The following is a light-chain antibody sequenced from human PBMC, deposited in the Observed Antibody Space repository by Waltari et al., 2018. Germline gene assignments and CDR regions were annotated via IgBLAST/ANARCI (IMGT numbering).Light chain of an antibody. J-gene: IGLJ2*01. CDR2: RDF. V-gene: IGLV10-54*01. CDR1: SNNVGHQR. CDR3: SAWDSSVSAVV. Sequence: QAGLTQPPSVSRGLRQTATPTCTGNSNNVGHQRAAWLQQHHGHPPKLLSYRDFNRPSGISERFSASRSGNTASLTISGLQPEDEADYYCSAWDSSVSAVVFGGGTKLTVL.